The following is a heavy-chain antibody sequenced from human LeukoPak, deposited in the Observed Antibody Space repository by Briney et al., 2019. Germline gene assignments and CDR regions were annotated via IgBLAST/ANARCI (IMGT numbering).Heavy chain of an antibody. D-gene: IGHD1-26*01. V-gene: IGHV3-7*01. CDR1: GFIFSSYW. J-gene: IGHJ4*02. CDR2: IKEDGSEK. Sequence: GGSLRLSCAASGFIFSSYWMCWVRQAPGEGLEWVANIKEDGSEKYYVDSVKGRFTISRDNAKNSLYLQMDSLRAEDTAVYYCARGKYSGSYYGYLDYWGQGTLVTVSS. CDR3: ARGKYSGSYYGYLDY.